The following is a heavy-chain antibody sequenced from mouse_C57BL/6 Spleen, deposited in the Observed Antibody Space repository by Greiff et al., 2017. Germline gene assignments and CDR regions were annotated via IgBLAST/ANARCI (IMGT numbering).Heavy chain of an antibody. CDR1: GYTFTVYY. Sequence: EVQLQQSGPELVKPGASVKISCKASGYTFTVYYMNWVKQSHGKSLEWIGDINPNNGGTSYNQKFKGKATLTVDKSSSTAYMELRSLTSEDSAVYYCARRLYYYGSSYEWYFDVWGTGTTVTVSS. V-gene: IGHV1-26*01. CDR3: ARRLYYYGSSYEWYFDV. D-gene: IGHD1-1*01. J-gene: IGHJ1*03. CDR2: INPNNGGT.